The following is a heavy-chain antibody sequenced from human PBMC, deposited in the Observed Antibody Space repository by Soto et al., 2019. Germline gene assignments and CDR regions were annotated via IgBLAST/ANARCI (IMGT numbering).Heavy chain of an antibody. V-gene: IGHV3-72*01. CDR3: VRGLNSFDV. Sequence: EVQLVESGGGLAQPGGSLRLSCAVSGFIFRDHYMDWVRQAPGKGLAWVGRSRNKDHKYSTEYAASVRGRFTISRDDSKNVLYLQMNILRVEDTAVYYCVRGLNSFDVWGQGTMVTVSS. CDR1: GFIFRDHY. J-gene: IGHJ3*01. CDR2: SRNKDHKYST. D-gene: IGHD2-21*02.